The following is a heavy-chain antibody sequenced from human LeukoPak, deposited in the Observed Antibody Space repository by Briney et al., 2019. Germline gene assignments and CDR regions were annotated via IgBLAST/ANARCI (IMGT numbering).Heavy chain of an antibody. Sequence: SVKVSCKASGGTFSSYAISWVRQAPGQGLEWMGGIIPIFGTANYAQKFQGRVTITTDESTSTAYMELSSLRSEDTAVYYCARDTPDGSGWPIVSRYYYYMDVWGKGTTGTVSS. CDR3: ARDTPDGSGWPIVSRYYYYMDV. J-gene: IGHJ6*03. CDR1: GGTFSSYA. V-gene: IGHV1-69*05. D-gene: IGHD6-19*01. CDR2: IIPIFGTA.